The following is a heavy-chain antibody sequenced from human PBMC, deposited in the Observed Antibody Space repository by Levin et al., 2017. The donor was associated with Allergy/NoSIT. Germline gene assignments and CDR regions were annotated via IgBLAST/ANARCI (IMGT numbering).Heavy chain of an antibody. J-gene: IGHJ5*02. Sequence: GGSLRLSCVASGFTYWMDWVRQAPGKGLEWVATIDQGGSGASYVDSVKGRFIISRDSAKNSLYLQMDNLRADDTAVYFCVRDLGYFCFSSWGQGTLVTVSS. CDR2: IDQGGSGA. CDR1: GFTYW. V-gene: IGHV3-7*01. D-gene: IGHD3-22*01. CDR3: VRDLGYFCFSS.